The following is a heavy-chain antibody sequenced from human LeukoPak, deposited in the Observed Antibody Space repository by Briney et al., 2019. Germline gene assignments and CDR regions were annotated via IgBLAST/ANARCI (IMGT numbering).Heavy chain of an antibody. D-gene: IGHD4-23*01. CDR2: ISVYNGNT. Sequence: ASVKVSCKTSGYRFTSDGISWARQAPGQGLEWMGWISVYNGNTKYAQNFQGRVTVTKDTSTSTAYMELRSLRSDDTAIYYCARERGHDYGVKKYFQHWGQGTLVTVSS. J-gene: IGHJ1*01. CDR1: GYRFTSDG. V-gene: IGHV1-18*01. CDR3: ARERGHDYGVKKYFQH.